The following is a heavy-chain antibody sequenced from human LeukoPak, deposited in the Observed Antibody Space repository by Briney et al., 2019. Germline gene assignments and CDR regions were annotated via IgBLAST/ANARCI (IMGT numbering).Heavy chain of an antibody. V-gene: IGHV4-34*01. CDR3: ASFRRGV. CDR2: INHSGSN. CDR1: GGSFSGYY. Sequence: SETLSLTCAVYGGSFSGYYWSWIRPPPGKGLEWIGEINHSGSNNYNPSLKSRVIISVDTSKNQFSLKLSSVTAADTAVYYCASFRRGVWGQGTTVTVSS. D-gene: IGHD3-10*01. J-gene: IGHJ6*02.